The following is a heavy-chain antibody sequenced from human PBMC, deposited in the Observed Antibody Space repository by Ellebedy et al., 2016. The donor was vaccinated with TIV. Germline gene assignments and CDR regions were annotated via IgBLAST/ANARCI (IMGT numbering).Heavy chain of an antibody. D-gene: IGHD6-13*01. CDR3: ARGQQLVRGWVY. CDR2: ISHSGGT. Sequence: GSLRLSXAVSGGSFSGYYCSWIRQPPGKGLEWIGEISHSGGTNYNPSLKSRVTISVDTSKNQFSLKLSSVTAADTAVYYCARGQQLVRGWVYWGQGTLVTASS. J-gene: IGHJ4*02. CDR1: GGSFSGYY. V-gene: IGHV4-34*01.